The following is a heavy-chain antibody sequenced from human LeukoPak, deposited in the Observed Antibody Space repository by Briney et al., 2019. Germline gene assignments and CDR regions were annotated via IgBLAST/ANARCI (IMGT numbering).Heavy chain of an antibody. Sequence: SETLSLTCTVSGGSISSYYWSWIRQPPGKGLEWIGSIYYSGSTNYNPSLKSRVTISVDTSKNRFSLKLSSVTAADTAVYYCARGIAPAGKDYWGQGTLVTVSS. D-gene: IGHD6-13*01. CDR3: ARGIAPAGKDY. CDR2: IYYSGST. V-gene: IGHV4-59*01. CDR1: GGSISSYY. J-gene: IGHJ4*02.